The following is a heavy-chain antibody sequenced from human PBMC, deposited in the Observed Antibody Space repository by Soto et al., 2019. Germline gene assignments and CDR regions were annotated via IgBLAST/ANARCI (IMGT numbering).Heavy chain of an antibody. CDR1: GGPSSSGGYY. V-gene: IGHV4-31*03. CDR2: IYYSGST. J-gene: IGHJ2*01. CDR3: ALVVTAIPAYWYFDL. Sequence: PSETLSLTCTVSGGPSSSGGYYWSWIRQHPGKGLEWIGYIYYSGSTYYNPSLKSRVTISVDTSKNQFSLKLSSVTAADTAVYYCALVVTAIPAYWYFDLWGRGTLVTVSS. D-gene: IGHD2-21*02.